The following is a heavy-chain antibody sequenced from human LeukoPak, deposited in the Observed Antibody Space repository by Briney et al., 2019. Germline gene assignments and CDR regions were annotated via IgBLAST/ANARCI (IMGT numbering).Heavy chain of an antibody. D-gene: IGHD3-10*01. J-gene: IGHJ4*02. CDR2: INWNGGRT. CDR3: AGEYYGSGSYYNVGY. Sequence: GGSLRLSCAASGFTFDDYGMSWVRQAPGKGLEWVSGINWNGGRTGYADSVKGRFTISRDNAKKSLYVQMNSLRAEDTALYYCAGEYYGSGSYYNVGYWGQGTLVTVSS. V-gene: IGHV3-20*04. CDR1: GFTFDDYG.